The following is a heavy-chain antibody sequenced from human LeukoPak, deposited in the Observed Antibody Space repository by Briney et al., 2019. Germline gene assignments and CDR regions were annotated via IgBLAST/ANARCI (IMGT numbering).Heavy chain of an antibody. D-gene: IGHD3-16*02. J-gene: IGHJ4*02. CDR3: AREGDMITFGGVIVTRGIDY. CDR1: GGTFSSYA. V-gene: IGHV1-69*13. Sequence: ASVKVSCKASGGTFSSYAISWVRQAPGQGLEWMGGIIPIFDTANYAQKFQGRVTITADESTSTAYMELSSLRSEDTAVYYCAREGDMITFGGVIVTRGIDYWGQGTLVTVSS. CDR2: IIPIFDTA.